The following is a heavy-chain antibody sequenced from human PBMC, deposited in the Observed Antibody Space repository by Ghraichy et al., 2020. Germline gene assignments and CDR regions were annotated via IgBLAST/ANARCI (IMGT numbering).Heavy chain of an antibody. D-gene: IGHD2-15*01. Sequence: SLNISCAASGFTFDDYAMHWVRQAPGKGLEWVSGISWNSGSIGYADSVKGRFTISRDNAKNSLYLQMNSLRAEDTALYYCAKDRVPGYCSGGSCYDFDYWGQGTLVTVSS. CDR1: GFTFDDYA. CDR2: ISWNSGSI. CDR3: AKDRVPGYCSGGSCYDFDY. V-gene: IGHV3-9*01. J-gene: IGHJ4*02.